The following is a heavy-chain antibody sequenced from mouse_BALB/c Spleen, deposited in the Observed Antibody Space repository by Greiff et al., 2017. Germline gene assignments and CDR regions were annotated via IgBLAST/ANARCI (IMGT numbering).Heavy chain of an antibody. D-gene: IGHD2-1*01. CDR2: ISSGSSTI. V-gene: IGHV5-17*02. CDR3: ARHGNDAMDY. Sequence: EVQLQESGGGLVQPGGSRKLSCAASGFTFSSFGMHWVRQAPEKGLEWVAYISSGSSTIYYADTVKGRFTISRDNPKNTLFLQMTSLRSEDTAMYYCARHGNDAMDYWGQGTSVTVSS. CDR1: GFTFSSFG. J-gene: IGHJ4*01.